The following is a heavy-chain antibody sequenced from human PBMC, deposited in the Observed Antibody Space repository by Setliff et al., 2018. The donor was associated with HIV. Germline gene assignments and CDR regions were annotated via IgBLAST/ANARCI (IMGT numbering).Heavy chain of an antibody. Sequence: GASVKVSCKASGYTFTTYDINWVRQATGQGLEWMGWMTPNSGNTGYAERFQGRVTMTRDTSISTVYMELTSLRSEDRAVYYCARNVPGILPRWVGFDPWGQGTLVTVAS. D-gene: IGHD1-20*01. CDR3: ARNVPGILPRWVGFDP. CDR2: MTPNSGNT. J-gene: IGHJ5*02. V-gene: IGHV1-8*02. CDR1: GYTFTTYD.